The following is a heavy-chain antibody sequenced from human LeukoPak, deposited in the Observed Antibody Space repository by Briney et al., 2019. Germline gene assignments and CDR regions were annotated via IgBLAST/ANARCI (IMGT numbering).Heavy chain of an antibody. CDR3: AKSDFWSGYYGY. CDR2: ISGSGGST. V-gene: IGHV3-23*01. J-gene: IGHJ4*02. D-gene: IGHD3-3*01. Sequence: GGSLRLSCAASGFTFSSYSMSWVRQAPGRGLEWVSAISGSGGSTYYADSVKGRFTISRDNSKNTLYLQMNSLRAEDTAVYYCAKSDFWSGYYGYWGQGTLVTVSS. CDR1: GFTFSSYS.